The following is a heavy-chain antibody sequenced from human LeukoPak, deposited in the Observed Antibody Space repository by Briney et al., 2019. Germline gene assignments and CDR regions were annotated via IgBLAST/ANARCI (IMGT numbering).Heavy chain of an antibody. CDR3: VKEDQYCGSTGCYTVGFDY. V-gene: IGHV3-23*01. D-gene: IGHD2-2*02. CDR1: GFTFSSYY. J-gene: IGHJ4*02. CDR2: ISGSGGNT. Sequence: GGSLRLSCAASGFTFSSYYMGWVRQAPGKGLEWVSAISGSGGNTYYADSVKGRFTISRDNSKNTLYLQMNSLRAEDTAIYYCVKEDQYCGSTGCYTVGFDYWGQGTLVTVSS.